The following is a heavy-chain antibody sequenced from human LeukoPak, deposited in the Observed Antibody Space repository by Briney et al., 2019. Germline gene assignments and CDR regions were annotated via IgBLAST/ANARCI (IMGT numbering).Heavy chain of an antibody. CDR1: GFIFSPYS. CDR2: ISSSSSHI. V-gene: IGHV3-21*01. D-gene: IGHD1-26*01. Sequence: GGSLRLSSAASGFIFSPYSMNWVRQPPAKGLEWVSSISSSSSHIFYADSLKGRFTISRDNAKNSLYVQMNSLRAEDTAVYYCARSRIVGAPSFDYWGQGTLVTVSS. J-gene: IGHJ4*02. CDR3: ARSRIVGAPSFDY.